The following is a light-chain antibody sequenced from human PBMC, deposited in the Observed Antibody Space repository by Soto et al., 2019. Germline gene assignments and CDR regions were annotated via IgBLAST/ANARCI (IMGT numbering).Light chain of an antibody. CDR1: QTISSW. Sequence: IQITQTPSTLCGSVVDRVTITCLSCQTISSWLAWYQQKPGKAPKLLIYKASTLKSGVPSRFSGSGSGTEFTLTISSLQPDDFATYYCQHYNSYSEAFGQGSEVDIK. CDR3: QHYNSYSEA. CDR2: KAS. J-gene: IGKJ1*01. V-gene: IGKV1-5*03.